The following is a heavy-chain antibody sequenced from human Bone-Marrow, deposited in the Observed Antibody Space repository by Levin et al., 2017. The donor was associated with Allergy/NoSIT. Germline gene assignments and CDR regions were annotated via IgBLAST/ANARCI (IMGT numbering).Heavy chain of an antibody. CDR1: GFTFSSCA. J-gene: IGHJ4*02. D-gene: IGHD1-1*01. V-gene: IGHV3-23*01. CDR3: AKDVSSGTSFLTNVDY. Sequence: GGSLRLSCAASGFTFSSCAMNWVRQAPGKGLEWVSAISRSGFSTYYADSVKGRFTISRDNSKNMLYLQMNSLRVVDTAVYYCAKDVSSGTSFLTNVDYWGQGTLVTVSS. CDR2: ISRSGFST.